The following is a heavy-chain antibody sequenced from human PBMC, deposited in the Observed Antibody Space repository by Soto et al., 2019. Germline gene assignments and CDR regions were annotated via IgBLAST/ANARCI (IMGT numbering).Heavy chain of an antibody. V-gene: IGHV3-23*01. J-gene: IGHJ4*02. D-gene: IGHD3-16*01. CDR3: AKDSDDYVWGSYCKRYFDY. CDR1: GFTFSSYA. CDR2: ISCSGGST. Sequence: PGGSLILSCAASGFTFSSYAMSWVLQAPGKGLDWVSAISCSGGSTYYADSVNGRFTISRDNSKNTLYLQMNSQRAEDKAVYYCAKDSDDYVWGSYCKRYFDYWGQETLVTVYS.